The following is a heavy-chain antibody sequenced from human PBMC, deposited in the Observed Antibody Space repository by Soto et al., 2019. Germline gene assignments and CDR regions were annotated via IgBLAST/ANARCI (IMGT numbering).Heavy chain of an antibody. V-gene: IGHV4-31*03. J-gene: IGHJ5*02. D-gene: IGHD6-13*01. CDR2: IYYSGST. CDR3: ARSLLFIAEARRNWFDP. CDR1: GGSISSGGYY. Sequence: PSETLSLTCTVSGGSISSGGYYWSWIRQHPGKGLEWIGYIYYSGSTYYNPSLKSRVTISVDTSKNQFSLKLSSVTAADTAVYDCARSLLFIAEARRNWFDPWGPGTLVTVSS.